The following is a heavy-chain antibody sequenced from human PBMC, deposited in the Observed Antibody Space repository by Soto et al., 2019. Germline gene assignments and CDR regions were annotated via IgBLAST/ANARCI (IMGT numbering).Heavy chain of an antibody. CDR3: ARQAID. CDR2: VYYSGST. J-gene: IGHJ4*02. CDR1: GGSISDYY. Sequence: SETLSLTCTVSGGSISDYYWSWFRQAPGKGLDWIGYVYYSGSTNYNPSLQSRVTISVDTSKNQFSLKLRYVTAADTAVYYCARQAIDWGQGTLVTVSS. V-gene: IGHV4-59*08.